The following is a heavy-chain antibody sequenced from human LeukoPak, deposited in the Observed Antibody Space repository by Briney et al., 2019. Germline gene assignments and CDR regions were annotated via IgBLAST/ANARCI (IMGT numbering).Heavy chain of an antibody. Sequence: GGSLRLSCAASGNYWMHWVRQVPGKGLVWVSHINSDGSWTSYADSVKGRFTISKDNAKNTLYLQMNSLRAEDTAVYYCAKDLGGYGLNWFDPWGQGTLVTVSS. V-gene: IGHV3-74*01. CDR2: INSDGSWT. D-gene: IGHD5-12*01. CDR1: GNYW. CDR3: AKDLGGYGLNWFDP. J-gene: IGHJ5*02.